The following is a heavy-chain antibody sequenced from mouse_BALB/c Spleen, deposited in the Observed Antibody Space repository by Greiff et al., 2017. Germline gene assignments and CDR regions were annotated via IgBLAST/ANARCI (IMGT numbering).Heavy chain of an antibody. CDR2: INPSTGYT. CDR1: GYTFTSYW. Sequence: QVQLQQSGAELAKPGASVKMSCKASGYTFTSYWMHWVKQRPGQGLEWIGYINPSTGYTEYNQKFKDKATLTADKSSSTAYMQLSSLTSEDSAVYYCARGDYGNPYWGQGTTLTVSS. J-gene: IGHJ2*01. CDR3: ARGDYGNPY. D-gene: IGHD2-1*01. V-gene: IGHV1-7*01.